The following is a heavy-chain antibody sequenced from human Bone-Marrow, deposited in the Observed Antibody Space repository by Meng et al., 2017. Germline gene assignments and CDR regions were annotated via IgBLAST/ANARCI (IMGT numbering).Heavy chain of an antibody. Sequence: ASVKVSCKASGYTFTSYYMHWVRQAPGQGLEWMGIINPSGGSTSYAQKFQGRVTMTRDTSTSTVYMELSSLRSEDTAVYYCAKKPSTGYSSSWGFDYWGQGTLVTVSS. CDR2: INPSGGST. V-gene: IGHV1-46*01. D-gene: IGHD6-13*01. CDR1: GYTFTSYY. J-gene: IGHJ4*02. CDR3: AKKPSTGYSSSWGFDY.